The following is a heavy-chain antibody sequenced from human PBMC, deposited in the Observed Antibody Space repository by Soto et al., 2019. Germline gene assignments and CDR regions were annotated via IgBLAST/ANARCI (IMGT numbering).Heavy chain of an antibody. CDR1: GVSLNNAW. CDR2: IKSKIVGETT. CDR3: TTKCWGSYPDAFDI. D-gene: IGHD1-26*01. J-gene: IGHJ3*02. Sequence: EVQLVESGGGLVKPGGSLRLSCAASGVSLNNAWMNWVRQAPGKGLEWVGRIKSKIVGETTDYAAPVKGRFSISRDDPKNMVYLQMNSLKSEDTAVYHCTTKCWGSYPDAFDIWGQGTMVTVSS. V-gene: IGHV3-15*07.